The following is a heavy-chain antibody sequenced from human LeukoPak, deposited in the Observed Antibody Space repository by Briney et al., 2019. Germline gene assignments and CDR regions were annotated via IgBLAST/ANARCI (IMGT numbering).Heavy chain of an antibody. CDR3: ARDFGADAFDI. J-gene: IGHJ3*02. V-gene: IGHV4-4*07. CDR2: VYASGST. Sequence: PSETLSLTCTVSGGSISSYYWSWIRQPAGKGLEWIGRVYASGSTNHNPSLNSRVTMSVDTSKSQISLKLSSVTAADTAVYYCARDFGADAFDIWGQGTMVTLSS. CDR1: GGSISSYY. D-gene: IGHD3-10*01.